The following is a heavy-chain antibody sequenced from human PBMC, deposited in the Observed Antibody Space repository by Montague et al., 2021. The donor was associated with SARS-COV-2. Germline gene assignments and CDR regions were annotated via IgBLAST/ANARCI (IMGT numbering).Heavy chain of an antibody. V-gene: IGHV4-39*01. CDR2: IYYSGND. Sequence: SETLSLTCTVSGDSISSSGYYWGWIRQPPGKGLEWIATIYYSGNDYYNRSLKSRVTISVDTSKSQFSLKLNAVTAADTAVYYCARLLFTATGSLNGFYFDFWGQGALVTVSS. D-gene: IGHD6-13*01. J-gene: IGHJ4*02. CDR1: GDSISSSGYY. CDR3: ARLLFTATGSLNGFYFDF.